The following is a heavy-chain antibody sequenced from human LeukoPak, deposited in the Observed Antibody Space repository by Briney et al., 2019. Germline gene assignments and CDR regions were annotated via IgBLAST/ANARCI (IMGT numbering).Heavy chain of an antibody. J-gene: IGHJ3*02. Sequence: PSETLSLTCTVSGGSISSYYWSWIRQPPGKGLVWIGYIYYSGSTNYNPSLKRRVTISLDTSKNQFSLKLSSVTAADTAVYYCARFDWGAFDIWGQGTMVTVSS. CDR2: IYYSGST. CDR1: GGSISSYY. D-gene: IGHD3-9*01. CDR3: ARFDWGAFDI. V-gene: IGHV4-59*01.